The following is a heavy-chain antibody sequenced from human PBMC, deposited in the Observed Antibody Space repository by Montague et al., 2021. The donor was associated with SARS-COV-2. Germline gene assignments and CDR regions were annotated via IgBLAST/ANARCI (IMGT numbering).Heavy chain of an antibody. CDR3: ARVRYYGSGTSLGMDV. D-gene: IGHD3-10*01. J-gene: IGHJ6*02. CDR2: INQSGRT. CDR1: GGSISSYY. V-gene: IGHV4-34*01. Sequence: SETLSLTCTVSGGSISSYYWSWIRQPPEKGLEWIGEINQSGRTNNNPSLKSRVTISVDTSKNQFSLKLSSVTAADTAVYYCARVRYYGSGTSLGMDVWGQGTTVTVSS.